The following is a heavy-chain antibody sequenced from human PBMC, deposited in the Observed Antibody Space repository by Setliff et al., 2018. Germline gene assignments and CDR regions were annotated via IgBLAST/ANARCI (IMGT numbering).Heavy chain of an antibody. CDR3: ARGLEGEDYFYYMDV. CDR1: GDSISSGNW. Sequence: SETLSLTCAVSGDSISSGNWWSWVRQPPEKGLEWIGEINHSGSINYNPSLKSRVTMSVDKSKNQFSLKLTSVTAADTAVYYCARGLEGEDYFYYMDVWGKGNTVTVSS. CDR2: INHSGSI. V-gene: IGHV4-4*02. J-gene: IGHJ6*03. D-gene: IGHD2-21*01.